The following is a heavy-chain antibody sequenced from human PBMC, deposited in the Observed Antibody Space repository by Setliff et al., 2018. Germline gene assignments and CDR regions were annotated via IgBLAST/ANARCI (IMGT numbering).Heavy chain of an antibody. CDR3: ARGAGRGWYHNALDL. CDR1: GFTFSRYW. V-gene: IGHV3-7*04. D-gene: IGHD6-19*01. J-gene: IGHJ3*01. Sequence: GGSLRLSCVASGFTFSRYWMSWVRQAPGKGLEWVANIKQDGSEKYYVDSVKGRFTISRDNAKNSLYLQMNSLRAEDTAVYYCARGAGRGWYHNALDLWGQGTMVTVSS. CDR2: IKQDGSEK.